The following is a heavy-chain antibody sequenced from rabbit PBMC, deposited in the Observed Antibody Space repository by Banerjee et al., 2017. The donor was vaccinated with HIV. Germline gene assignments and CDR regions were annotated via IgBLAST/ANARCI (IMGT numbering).Heavy chain of an antibody. CDR1: GFSFSSNYW. V-gene: IGHV1S45*01. CDR3: ARDLAGVTGWNFGL. J-gene: IGHJ4*01. Sequence: QQQLEESGGGLVQPEGSLTLTCTASGFSFSSNYWICWVRQAPGKGLELIACIYAGSSGSAYYASWVNGRFTISSTSSTTVTLQMTSLTAADTATYFCARDLAGVTGWNFGLWGPGTLVTVS. D-gene: IGHD4-1*01. CDR2: IYAGSSGSA.